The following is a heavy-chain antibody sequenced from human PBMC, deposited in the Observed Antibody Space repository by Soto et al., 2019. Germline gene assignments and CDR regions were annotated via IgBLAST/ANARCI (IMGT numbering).Heavy chain of an antibody. V-gene: IGHV3-64*07. CDR1: GFTFSYYA. CDR2: IRGDGGST. D-gene: IGHD3-9*01. J-gene: IGHJ4*02. CDR3: ARDRRSFDWLADY. Sequence: EVQLVESGGGLVQTGGSLRLSWPASGFTFSYYAMHWVRQAPGRGLEYVSSIRGDGGSTYYADSVKGRFTISRDNSKKTLYLQMASLRPEDMAVYYCARDRRSFDWLADYWGQGTLVTVPS.